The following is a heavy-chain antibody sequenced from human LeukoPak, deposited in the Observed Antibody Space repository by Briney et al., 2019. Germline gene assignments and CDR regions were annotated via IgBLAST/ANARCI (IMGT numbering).Heavy chain of an antibody. Sequence: GGSLRLSCVASGFTFSSYSMNWVRQAPGKGLEWLSSSSSSSSYKYYADSVKGRFTISRDNAKNSLYLQMNSLRAEDTAVYYCAREKVDITIFGVGSYYYYYGMDVWGQGTTVTVSS. CDR1: GFTFSSYS. CDR2: SSSSSSYK. V-gene: IGHV3-21*06. CDR3: AREKVDITIFGVGSYYYYYGMDV. J-gene: IGHJ6*02. D-gene: IGHD3-3*01.